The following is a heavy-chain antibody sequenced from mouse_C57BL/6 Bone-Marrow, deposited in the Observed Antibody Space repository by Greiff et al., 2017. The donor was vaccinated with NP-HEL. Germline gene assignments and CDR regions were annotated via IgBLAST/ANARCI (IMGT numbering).Heavy chain of an antibody. D-gene: IGHD2-4*01. CDR1: GYTFTSYW. Sequence: QVHVKQPGAELVKPGASVKLSCKASGYTFTSYWMHWVKQRPGRGLEWIGRIDPNSGGTKYNEKFKSKATLTVDKPSSTAYMQLSSLTSEDSAVYYCAKELRRNYAMDYWGQGTSVTVSS. V-gene: IGHV1-72*01. CDR3: AKELRRNYAMDY. J-gene: IGHJ4*01. CDR2: IDPNSGGT.